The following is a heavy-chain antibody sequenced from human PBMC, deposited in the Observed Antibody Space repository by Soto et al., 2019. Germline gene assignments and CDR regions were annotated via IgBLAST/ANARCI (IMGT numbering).Heavy chain of an antibody. V-gene: IGHV3-73*01. CDR2: VRNRANNYAT. J-gene: IGHJ4*02. CDR3: ARPGPFDY. D-gene: IGHD1-1*01. CDR1: GFTFTGSA. Sequence: DVQLVESGGCLVQPGGSLKLSCTTTGFTFTGSAIHWVRQAPGKGLEWIGRVRNRANNYATAYPASVTGRFTISRDDSKSTAYLEMSSLQTEDTAMYSCARPGPFDYWGQGTLVTVSS.